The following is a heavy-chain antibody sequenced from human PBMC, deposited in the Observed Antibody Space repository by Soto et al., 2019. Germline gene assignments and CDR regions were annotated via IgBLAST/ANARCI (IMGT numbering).Heavy chain of an antibody. CDR2: VNPSGGYT. CDR3: ARGGHVVVVTAALDY. J-gene: IGHJ4*02. Sequence: QVQLMQSGAEVKKPGASEKVSCKASGDTFTEYYIHWVRQAPGQGLEWMGTVNPSGGYTTYAQHFLGRVTMTRDTATSTLYMELTSLTSEDTAVYYCARGGHVVVVTAALDYWGQGTLVTVSS. D-gene: IGHD2-21*02. CDR1: GDTFTEYY. V-gene: IGHV1-46*01.